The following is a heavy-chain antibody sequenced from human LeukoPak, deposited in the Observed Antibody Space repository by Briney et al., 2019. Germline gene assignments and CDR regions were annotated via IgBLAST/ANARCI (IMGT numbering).Heavy chain of an antibody. D-gene: IGHD1-26*01. CDR2: ISGSGGNT. J-gene: IGHJ4*02. V-gene: IGHV3-23*01. Sequence: PGGSLRPSSAASLVSPSVDTMGSGTQAPGKGLEWVSGISGSGGNTYYADSVKGRFTISRDNSNNTLYLQMNSLRAEDTAVYCCGRHSGVIVKVTDSRGQGTLVTVSS. CDR1: VSPSVDT. CDR3: GRHSGVIVKVTDS.